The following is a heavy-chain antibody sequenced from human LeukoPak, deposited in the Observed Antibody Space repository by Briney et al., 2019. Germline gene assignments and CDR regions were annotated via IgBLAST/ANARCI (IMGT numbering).Heavy chain of an antibody. Sequence: GGSLRLSCAASGFTFTNYAMSWVRQAPGKGLEWVSSINSSGGRTYYADSVKGRFTISRDNSKSTLYLQMDSLRAEDTAVCYCAKDWTGTKPFDLWGRGTLVTVSS. D-gene: IGHD3/OR15-3a*01. V-gene: IGHV3-23*01. J-gene: IGHJ2*01. CDR1: GFTFTNYA. CDR3: AKDWTGTKPFDL. CDR2: INSSGGRT.